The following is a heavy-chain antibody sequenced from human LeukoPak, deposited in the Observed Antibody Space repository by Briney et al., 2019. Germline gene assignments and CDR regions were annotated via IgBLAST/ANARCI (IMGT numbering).Heavy chain of an antibody. J-gene: IGHJ4*02. D-gene: IGHD2-2*01. Sequence: GGSLRLSCAASGFPFSTYWMHWVRQAPGKGLVWVSRIDTDGSSTSYADSVKGRFTISRDNSKNTLYLQMNSLRAEDTAVYYCAKGRPDSRVVWGQGTLVTVSS. CDR1: GFPFSTYW. CDR2: IDTDGSST. V-gene: IGHV3-74*01. CDR3: AKGRPDSRVV.